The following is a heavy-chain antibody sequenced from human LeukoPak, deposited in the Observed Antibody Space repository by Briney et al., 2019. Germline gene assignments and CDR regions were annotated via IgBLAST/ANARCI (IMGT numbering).Heavy chain of an antibody. V-gene: IGHV1-18*01. J-gene: IGHJ4*02. CDR3: ARSSTGWSVDS. CDR2: INSNGGGT. Sequence: GASVKVSRKASGYTFIHYGVSWVRQAPGQGLEWMGWINSNGGGTLYAQSLQGRVTLTTDTSTSTLYMELRTLRSDDTAVYYCARSSTGWSVDSWGQGTLVTVSS. D-gene: IGHD6-19*01. CDR1: GYTFIHYG.